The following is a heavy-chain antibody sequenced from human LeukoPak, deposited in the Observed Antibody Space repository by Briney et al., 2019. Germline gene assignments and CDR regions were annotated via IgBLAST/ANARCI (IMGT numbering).Heavy chain of an antibody. D-gene: IGHD3-22*01. CDR1: GFTFSSYA. Sequence: PGGSLRLSCAASGFTFSSYAMHWVRQAPGKGLEWVAVISYDGSNKYYADSVKGRFTISRDNSKNTLYLQMNSLRAEDTAVYYCARAGRGCYDSSGYYYDYWGQGTLVTVSS. CDR2: ISYDGSNK. J-gene: IGHJ4*02. CDR3: ARAGRGCYDSSGYYYDY. V-gene: IGHV3-30-3*01.